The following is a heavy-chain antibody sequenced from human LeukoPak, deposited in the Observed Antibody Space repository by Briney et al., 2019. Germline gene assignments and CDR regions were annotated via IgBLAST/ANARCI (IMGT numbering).Heavy chain of an antibody. CDR2: IWYDGSNK. Sequence: GGSLRLSCAASGFTFSSYGMHWVRQAPGKGLEWVAVIWYDGSNKYYADSVKGRFTISRDNSKNTLYLQMNSLRAEDTAVYYCAKSDDFWSGYLSGYWGQGTLVTVSS. V-gene: IGHV3-33*06. CDR1: GFTFSSYG. J-gene: IGHJ4*02. CDR3: AKSDDFWSGYLSGY. D-gene: IGHD3-3*01.